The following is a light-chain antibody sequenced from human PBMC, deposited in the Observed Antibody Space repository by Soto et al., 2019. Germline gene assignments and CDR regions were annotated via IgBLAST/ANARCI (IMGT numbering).Light chain of an antibody. V-gene: IGLV1-36*01. CDR1: SSNIGNNA. J-gene: IGLJ1*01. CDR2: YDD. CDR3: QSYDSSLSVSYV. Sequence: QSVLTQPPSVSEAPRQRVTISCSGSSSNIGNNAVNWYQQLPGKAPKLLIYYDDLLPSGVSDRFSGSKSGTSASLAISGLQSEDEADYYCQSYDSSLSVSYVFGTGTKVTVL.